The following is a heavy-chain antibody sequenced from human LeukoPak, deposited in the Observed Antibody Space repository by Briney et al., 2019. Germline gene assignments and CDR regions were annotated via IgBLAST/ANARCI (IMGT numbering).Heavy chain of an antibody. Sequence: SETLSLTCTVSGGSISSGSYYWSWIRQPAGKGLEWIGRIYTTGSTNYNPSLKSRLTISVDTSKNQFSLKLSSVTAADTAVYYCAREFRKGWDWFDPWGQGTLVTVSS. J-gene: IGHJ5*02. CDR1: GGSISSGSYY. V-gene: IGHV4-61*02. CDR2: IYTTGST. D-gene: IGHD1-26*01. CDR3: AREFRKGWDWFDP.